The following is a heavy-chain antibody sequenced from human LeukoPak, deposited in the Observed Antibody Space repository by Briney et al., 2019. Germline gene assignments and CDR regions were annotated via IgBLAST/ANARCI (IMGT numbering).Heavy chain of an antibody. J-gene: IGHJ4*02. CDR3: ARDLRSDDILTGPGDY. Sequence: PGGSLRLSCAASGFTFSSYAMHWVRQAPGKGLEWEAVISYDGSNKYYADSVKGRFTISRDNSKNTLYLQMNSLRAEDTAVYYCARDLRSDDILTGPGDYWGQGTLVTVSS. CDR2: ISYDGSNK. D-gene: IGHD3-9*01. CDR1: GFTFSSYA. V-gene: IGHV3-30-3*01.